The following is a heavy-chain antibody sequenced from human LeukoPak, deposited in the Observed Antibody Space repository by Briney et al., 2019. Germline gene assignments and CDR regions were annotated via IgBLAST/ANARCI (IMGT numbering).Heavy chain of an antibody. CDR1: GYTFTSYD. CDR2: MNPNSGNT. J-gene: IGHJ5*02. D-gene: IGHD3-10*01. V-gene: IGHV1-8*03. CDR3: ARDVGFGETAET. Sequence: GASVKVSCKASGYTFTSYDINWVRQATGQGLEWMGWMNPNSGNTGYAQKFQGRITITRNTSISTAYMELSSLRSEDTAVYYCARDVGFGETAETWGQGTLVTVSS.